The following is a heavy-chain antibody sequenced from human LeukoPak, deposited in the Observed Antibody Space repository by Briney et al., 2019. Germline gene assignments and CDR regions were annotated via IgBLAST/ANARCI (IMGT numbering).Heavy chain of an antibody. CDR3: ARGSSELLLWFDP. J-gene: IGHJ5*02. CDR1: GGSISSSSYY. V-gene: IGHV4-39*07. CDR2: IYYSGSA. Sequence: PSETLSLTCTVSGGSISSSSYYWGWIRQPPGKGLEWIGSIYYSGSAYYNPSLKSRVTISVDTSKNQFSLKLSSVTAADTAVYYCARGSSELLLWFDPWGQGTLVTVSS. D-gene: IGHD1-26*01.